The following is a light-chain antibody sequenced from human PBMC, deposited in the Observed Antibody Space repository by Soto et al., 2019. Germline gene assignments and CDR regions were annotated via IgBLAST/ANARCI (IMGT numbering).Light chain of an antibody. Sequence: QSVLTQPAPVSGSPGQSITISCTGTSXDVGAYNYVSWYQQHPGKAPKLMIYEVSNRPSGVSHRFSGSKSDNTASLTISGLQTDDEADYYCSSYTSSRTLVFGTGTKVTVL. CDR3: SSYTSSRTLV. J-gene: IGLJ1*01. CDR2: EVS. CDR1: SXDVGAYNY. V-gene: IGLV2-14*01.